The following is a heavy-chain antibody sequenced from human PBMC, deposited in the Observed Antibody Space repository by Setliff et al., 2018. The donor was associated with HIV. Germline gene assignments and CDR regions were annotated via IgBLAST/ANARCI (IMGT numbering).Heavy chain of an antibody. J-gene: IGHJ4*02. Sequence: SETLSLTCTVSGVSVSSGGYYWSWIRQHPGKGLEWIGDVHHTGTTYLNPSLKSRITMSVDRSNNQFSLELTSVTAADTAVYYCAKIDPGKYWSSDYWGPGTLVTVSS. D-gene: IGHD2-8*02. CDR3: AKIDPGKYWSSDY. CDR1: GVSVSSGGYY. V-gene: IGHV4-31*03. CDR2: VHHTGTT.